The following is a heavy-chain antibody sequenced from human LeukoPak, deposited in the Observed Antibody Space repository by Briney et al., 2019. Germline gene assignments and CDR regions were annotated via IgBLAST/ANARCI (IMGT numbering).Heavy chain of an antibody. D-gene: IGHD2-2*01. Sequence: GGSLRLSCAASGFTFSSYGMSWVRQAPGKGLEWVSAISGSGGSTYYADSVKGRFTISRDNSKNTLYLQMNSLRAEDTAVYYCAKTSTDIVVVPAAHFDYWGQGTLVTVSS. V-gene: IGHV3-23*01. CDR1: GFTFSSYG. CDR2: ISGSGGST. CDR3: AKTSTDIVVVPAAHFDY. J-gene: IGHJ4*02.